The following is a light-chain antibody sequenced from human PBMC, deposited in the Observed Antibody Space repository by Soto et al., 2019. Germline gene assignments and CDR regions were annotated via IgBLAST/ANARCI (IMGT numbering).Light chain of an antibody. CDR1: QSVTSNY. CDR2: GAS. Sequence: DIVLTQSPGTLSLSPGEKATLSCRASQSVTSNYLAWYQQKPGQAPRLLINGASSRATGIPDRFSGSGSGTDFTLTISRLEPEDFAVYYCQQYGGTPPITFGQGTRLEIK. CDR3: QQYGGTPPIT. V-gene: IGKV3-20*01. J-gene: IGKJ5*01.